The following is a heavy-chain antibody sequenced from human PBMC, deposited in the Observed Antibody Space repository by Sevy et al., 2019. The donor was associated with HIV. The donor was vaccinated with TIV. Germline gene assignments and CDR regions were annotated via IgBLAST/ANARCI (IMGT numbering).Heavy chain of an antibody. V-gene: IGHV3-23*01. CDR1: GFTFSSYA. Sequence: GGSLRLSCVASGFTFSSYAMSWVRQAPGKGLEWVSAISGSGGSTYYADSVKGRFTISRENSKNTQYLKMNSLRAEDTAVYYCAKDPYCSSTSCYRYYYGMDVWGQGTTVTVSS. J-gene: IGHJ6*02. CDR3: AKDPYCSSTSCYRYYYGMDV. D-gene: IGHD2-2*02. CDR2: ISGSGGST.